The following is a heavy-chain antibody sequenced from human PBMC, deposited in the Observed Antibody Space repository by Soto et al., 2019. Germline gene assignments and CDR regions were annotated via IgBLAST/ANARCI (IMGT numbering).Heavy chain of an antibody. J-gene: IGHJ4*02. CDR3: AKVGSGRRSFDY. D-gene: IGHD6-25*01. Sequence: QVQLQESGPGLVKPSGTLSLTCAVSGGSISSSNWWSWVRQSPGKGLEWIGEIYHSGNTNYNPSLKSRXXIXVXXSKNQFSLKLSAVTAADTAVYYCAKVGSGRRSFDYWGQGTLVSVSS. CDR2: IYHSGNT. V-gene: IGHV4-4*02. CDR1: GGSISSSNW.